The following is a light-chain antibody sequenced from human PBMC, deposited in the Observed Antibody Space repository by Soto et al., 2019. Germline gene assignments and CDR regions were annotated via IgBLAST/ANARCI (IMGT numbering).Light chain of an antibody. CDR1: NSNIGSNS. CDR3: AAWEDRLNARYL. J-gene: IGLJ1*01. V-gene: IGLV1-44*01. CDR2: DND. Sequence: SFLTHPPSASVTPGQMFTVSCSGSNSNIGSNSVTWYQQLPGTAPYLLIYDNDRRHSGVPARFSGSKSGTSASLVISGLNSEDEADYYCAAWEDRLNARYLLGTGTKVNVL.